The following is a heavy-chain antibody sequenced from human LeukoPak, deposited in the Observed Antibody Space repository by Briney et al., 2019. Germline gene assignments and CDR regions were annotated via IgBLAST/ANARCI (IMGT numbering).Heavy chain of an antibody. Sequence: GGSLRLSCTASGFTFDDYAMHWVRQPPGKGLEWVSGISWNSGYIDFADSVKGRFTISRDNAKNSLYLQMNSLRAEDTALYYCAKDKARYGDYPWYFDLWGRGTLVTVSS. CDR2: ISWNSGYI. CDR1: GFTFDDYA. J-gene: IGHJ2*01. V-gene: IGHV3-9*01. D-gene: IGHD4-17*01. CDR3: AKDKARYGDYPWYFDL.